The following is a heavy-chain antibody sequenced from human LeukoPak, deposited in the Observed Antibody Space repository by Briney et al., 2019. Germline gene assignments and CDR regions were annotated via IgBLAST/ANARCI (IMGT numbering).Heavy chain of an antibody. V-gene: IGHV4-39*01. CDR2: IFYSGST. Sequence: SETPSLTCTVSGGSISSSSYYWGWIRQPPGKGLEWIGTIFYSGSTYYNPSLKSRVTISVDTSKNQFSLKLNSVTAADTAVYYCARVIRRWERGDYFDHWGQGTLVTVSS. J-gene: IGHJ4*02. CDR1: GGSISSSSYY. D-gene: IGHD1-1*01. CDR3: ARVIRRWERGDYFDH.